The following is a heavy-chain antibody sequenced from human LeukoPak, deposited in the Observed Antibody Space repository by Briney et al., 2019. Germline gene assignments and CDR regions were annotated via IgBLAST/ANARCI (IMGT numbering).Heavy chain of an antibody. V-gene: IGHV3-48*04. CDR3: ARRGATAYYFDY. J-gene: IGHJ4*02. CDR2: ITSDSSTM. CDR1: GFMFSTYS. Sequence: GGSLRLSCAASGFMFSTYSMNWVRQAPGKGLKWVSYITSDSSTMFYADSVKGRFTISRDNAKNSLYLQMNSLRAEDTAVYYCARRGATAYYFDYWGQGTLVTVSS. D-gene: IGHD1-26*01.